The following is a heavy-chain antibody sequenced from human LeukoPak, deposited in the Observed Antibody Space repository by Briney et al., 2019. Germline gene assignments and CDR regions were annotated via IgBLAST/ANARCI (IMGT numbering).Heavy chain of an antibody. CDR3: ARHGHDYADIYYFDY. V-gene: IGHV4-4*02. Sequence: PSETLSLTCAISGGSISSSNWWSWVRQPPGKGLEWIGEIYHSGSTNYSPSLKSRVTISVDKSKNQFSLKVTSVTAADTAVYYCARHGHDYADIYYFDYWGQGTLVTVSS. CDR1: GGSISSSNW. CDR2: IYHSGST. D-gene: IGHD4-17*01. J-gene: IGHJ4*02.